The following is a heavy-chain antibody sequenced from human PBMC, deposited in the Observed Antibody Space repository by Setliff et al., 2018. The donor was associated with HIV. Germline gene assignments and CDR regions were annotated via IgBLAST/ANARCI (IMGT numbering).Heavy chain of an antibody. CDR3: AKSSPSIGYNIDDFDI. Sequence: SETLSLSCSVSGASISSYYWSWIRQPPGKGLEWIGYISPTGNTNYNPSLKSRVTISTDTSKNQFSLNVRSVTAADTAVYFCAKSSPSIGYNIDDFDIWGPGTMVTVSS. V-gene: IGHV4-59*03. J-gene: IGHJ3*02. D-gene: IGHD5-12*01. CDR1: GASISSYY. CDR2: ISPTGNT.